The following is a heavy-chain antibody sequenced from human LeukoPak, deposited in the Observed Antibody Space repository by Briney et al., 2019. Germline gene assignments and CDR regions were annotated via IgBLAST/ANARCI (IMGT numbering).Heavy chain of an antibody. D-gene: IGHD3-22*01. CDR1: GFSFSSYS. Sequence: GGSLRLSCGASGFSFSSYSMNWVRQAPGKGLEWVSSISTRSSDMFHADSVKGRFTISRDNAKNSLYLQMNSLRAEDTAVYYCALTKVGYYYFYWGQGTLVTVSS. J-gene: IGHJ4*02. V-gene: IGHV3-21*01. CDR3: ALTKVGYYYFY. CDR2: ISTRSSDM.